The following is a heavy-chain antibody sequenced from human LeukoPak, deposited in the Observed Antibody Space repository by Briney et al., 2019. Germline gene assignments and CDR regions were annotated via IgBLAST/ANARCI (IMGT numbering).Heavy chain of an antibody. Sequence: PSETLSLTCIVSADAITSHFYWGWIRQPPGKGGKGLELIASVYHSGANYVNPSLKSRVSTSVDTSKSHFYLTLTSVTAADTAVYFCARASFASGSYYFELWGQGTLIIVSS. D-gene: IGHD3-10*01. CDR2: VYHSGAN. J-gene: IGHJ4*02. CDR3: ARASFASGSYYFEL. V-gene: IGHV4-38-2*02. CDR1: ADAITSHFY.